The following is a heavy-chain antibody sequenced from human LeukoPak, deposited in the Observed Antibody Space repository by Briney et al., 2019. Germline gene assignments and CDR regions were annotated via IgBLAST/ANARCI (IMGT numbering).Heavy chain of an antibody. CDR2: INHSGST. D-gene: IGHD3-3*01. Sequence: PSETLSLPGPVYGGSFRGYYWSWFRQPPGKGLGWIGEINHSGSTNYNPSLKSRVTISVDTSKNQFSLKLSSVTAADTAVYYCARRITIFGVVRRYFDYWGQGTLVTVSS. V-gene: IGHV4-34*01. CDR1: GGSFRGYY. J-gene: IGHJ4*02. CDR3: ARRITIFGVVRRYFDY.